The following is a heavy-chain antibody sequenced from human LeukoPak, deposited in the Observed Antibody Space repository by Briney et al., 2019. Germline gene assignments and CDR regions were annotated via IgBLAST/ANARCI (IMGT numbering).Heavy chain of an antibody. CDR1: GFSLSTSGVG. J-gene: IGHJ4*02. Sequence: ESGPTLVKPTQTLTLTCTFSGFSLSTSGVGVGWIRQPPGKALEWLALIYWDDDKRYSPSLKSRLTITKDTSKNQVVLTMTNMDPVDTATYYCAHSRGQLRYFDWFHEPPHFDYWGQGTLVTVSS. CDR2: IYWDDDK. V-gene: IGHV2-5*02. CDR3: AHSRGQLRYFDWFHEPPHFDY. D-gene: IGHD3-9*01.